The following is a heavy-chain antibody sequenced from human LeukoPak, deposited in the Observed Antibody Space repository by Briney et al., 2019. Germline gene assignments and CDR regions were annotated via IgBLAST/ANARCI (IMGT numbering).Heavy chain of an antibody. Sequence: ASVKVSCKASGYSFTAFDIHWVRQAPGQGLEWMGWIHPRSGETNYAYKFRGRVTMTRDTSISTAYMDLGSLGSDDTAVYYCARDGGYGTGSYYRGCFDYWGQGILVTVSS. CDR2: IHPRSGET. CDR1: GYSFTAFD. D-gene: IGHD3-10*01. CDR3: ARDGGYGTGSYYRGCFDY. J-gene: IGHJ4*02. V-gene: IGHV1-2*02.